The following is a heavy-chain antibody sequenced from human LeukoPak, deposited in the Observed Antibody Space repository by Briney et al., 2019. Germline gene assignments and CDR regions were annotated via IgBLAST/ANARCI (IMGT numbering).Heavy chain of an antibody. CDR1: GDSVSSNSAA. D-gene: IGHD2-15*01. CDR3: ARGGRRLGYCSGGSCYSGGWFDP. J-gene: IGHJ5*02. CDR2: TYYRSKWYN. V-gene: IGHV6-1*01. Sequence: SQTLSLTCAISGDSVSSNSAAWNWIRQSPSRGLGWLGRTYYRSKWYNDYAVSVKSRITINPDTSKNQFSLKLSSVTAADTAVYYCARGGRRLGYCSGGSCYSGGWFDPWGQGTLVTVSS.